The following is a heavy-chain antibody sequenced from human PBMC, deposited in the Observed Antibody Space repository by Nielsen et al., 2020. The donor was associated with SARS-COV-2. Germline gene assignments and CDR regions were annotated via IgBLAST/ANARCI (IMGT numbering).Heavy chain of an antibody. D-gene: IGHD3-10*01. J-gene: IGHJ4*02. Sequence: SETLSLTCTVSGASVSRGEYYWNWVRQPPGKGLEWIGFIYYSGSTKYNPSLKSRLTISLDTSRNQCSLRPNSVTAADTAMYYCAARLYYGSGRALGYWGQGTLVTVSS. V-gene: IGHV4-30-4*01. CDR3: AARLYYGSGRALGY. CDR1: GASVSRGEYY. CDR2: IYYSGST.